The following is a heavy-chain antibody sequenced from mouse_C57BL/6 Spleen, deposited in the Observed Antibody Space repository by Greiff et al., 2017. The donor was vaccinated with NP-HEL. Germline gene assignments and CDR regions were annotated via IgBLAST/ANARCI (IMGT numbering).Heavy chain of an antibody. V-gene: IGHV1-69*01. J-gene: IGHJ2*01. Sequence: QVHVKQPGAELVMPGASVKLSCKASGYTFTSYWMHWVKQRPGQGLEWIGEIDPSDSYTNYNQKFKGKSTLTVDKSSSTAYMQLSSLTSEDSAVYYCARGGDGFDYWGQGTTLTVSS. CDR2: IDPSDSYT. CDR1: GYTFTSYW. CDR3: ARGGDGFDY. D-gene: IGHD2-3*01.